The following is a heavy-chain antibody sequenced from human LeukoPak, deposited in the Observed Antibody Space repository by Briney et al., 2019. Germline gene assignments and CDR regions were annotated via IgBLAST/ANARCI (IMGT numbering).Heavy chain of an antibody. J-gene: IGHJ5*02. CDR1: GYTFTSYA. V-gene: IGHV1-3*01. CDR3: ARERGPLAAAGTWWCDP. D-gene: IGHD6-13*01. CDR2: INAGNGNT. Sequence: ASVKVSCKASGYTFTSYAMRWVRQAPGQRLEWMGWINAGNGNTKYSQKFQGRVTITRDTSASTAYMELSSLRSEDTAVYYCARERGPLAAAGTWWCDPWGQGTLVTVSS.